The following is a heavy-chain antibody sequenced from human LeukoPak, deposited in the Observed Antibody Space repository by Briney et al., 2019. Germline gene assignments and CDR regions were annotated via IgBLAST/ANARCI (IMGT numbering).Heavy chain of an antibody. CDR1: GYTFTSYY. CDR3: ARTMNLGAVAGTGSAFDI. V-gene: IGHV1-46*01. CDR2: INPSGGST. Sequence: ASVKVSCKASGYTFTSYYMHWVRQAPGQGLGWMGIINPSGGSTSYAQKFQGRVTMTRDMSTSTVYMELSSLRSEDTAVYYCARTMNLGAVAGTGSAFDIWGQGTMVTVSS. J-gene: IGHJ3*02. D-gene: IGHD6-19*01.